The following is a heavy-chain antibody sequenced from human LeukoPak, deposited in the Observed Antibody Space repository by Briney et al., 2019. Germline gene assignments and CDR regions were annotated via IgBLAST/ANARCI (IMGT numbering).Heavy chain of an antibody. CDR3: AKQYYYDSSGPHDAFDI. Sequence: GGSLRLSCAASGFTFSSYAMSWVRQAPGEGLEWVSAISGSGGSTYYADSMRGRFTISRDNSRNILYLQMNSLRVEDTAVYYCAKQYYYDSSGPHDAFDIWGQGTMVTVSS. CDR1: GFTFSSYA. V-gene: IGHV3-23*01. CDR2: ISGSGGST. D-gene: IGHD3-22*01. J-gene: IGHJ3*02.